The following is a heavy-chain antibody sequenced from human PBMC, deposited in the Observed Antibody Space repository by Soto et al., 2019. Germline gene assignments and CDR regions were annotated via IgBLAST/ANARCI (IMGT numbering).Heavy chain of an antibody. Sequence: QVQLVESGGGVVQPGRSLRLSCAASGFTFSSYGMHWVRQAPGKGLEWVAVISYDGSNKYYADSVKGRFTISRDNSKNTLYLQMNSLRAEDTAVYYCAKVDYSGSSFDYWGQGTLVTVSS. CDR1: GFTFSSYG. D-gene: IGHD1-26*01. CDR3: AKVDYSGSSFDY. J-gene: IGHJ4*02. V-gene: IGHV3-30*18. CDR2: ISYDGSNK.